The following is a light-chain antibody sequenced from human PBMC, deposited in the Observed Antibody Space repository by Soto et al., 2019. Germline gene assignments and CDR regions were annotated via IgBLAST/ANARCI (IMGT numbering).Light chain of an antibody. CDR1: QSVSSN. CDR3: QQYGSSPPT. CDR2: GAS. J-gene: IGKJ3*01. V-gene: IGKV3-15*01. Sequence: EIVMTQSPATLSVYPGARVTXTCRASQSVSSNLAWYQQKPGQAHRLIIYGASKRATGITDRFSGSGSGTEFTLTISSLQSEDFAVYYCQQYGSSPPTFGPGTKVDI.